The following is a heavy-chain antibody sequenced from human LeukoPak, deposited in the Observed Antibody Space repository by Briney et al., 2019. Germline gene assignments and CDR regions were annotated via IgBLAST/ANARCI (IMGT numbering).Heavy chain of an antibody. CDR3: AKAYFDILTGYHFGAFDI. D-gene: IGHD3-9*01. J-gene: IGHJ3*02. CDR2: IFGNGDYT. Sequence: GGSLRLSCAASGFTFSSYSMNWVRQAPGKGLEWVAAIFGNGDYTYYADSVKGRFTVSRDNSKNTLYLQMHSLRAEDTAVYRCAKAYFDILTGYHFGAFDIWGQGTMVTVSS. CDR1: GFTFSSYS. V-gene: IGHV3-23*01.